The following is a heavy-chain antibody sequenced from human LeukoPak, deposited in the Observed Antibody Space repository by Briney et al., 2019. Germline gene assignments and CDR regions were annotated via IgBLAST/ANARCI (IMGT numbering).Heavy chain of an antibody. J-gene: IGHJ4*02. CDR3: ARTPGIAVAGTGYFDY. D-gene: IGHD6-19*01. Sequence: SGGSLRLSCVASGFTVSTNYMSWVRQAPGKGLEWVSVIYTDGSTYYADSVKGRFTISRDNSKNTLYLQMNSLRAEDTAVYYCARTPGIAVAGTGYFDYWGQGTLVTVSS. V-gene: IGHV3-53*01. CDR1: GFTVSTNY. CDR2: IYTDGST.